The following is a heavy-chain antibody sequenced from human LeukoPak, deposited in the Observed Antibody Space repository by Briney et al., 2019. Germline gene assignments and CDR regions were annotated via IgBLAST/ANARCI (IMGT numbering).Heavy chain of an antibody. V-gene: IGHV3-30*18. CDR2: ISYDGSNK. D-gene: IGHD3-22*01. CDR1: GFTFSSYG. CDR3: AKDTSYYDSSGYYYRWFDP. J-gene: IGHJ5*02. Sequence: GGSLRLSCAASGFTFSSYGMHWVRQAPGKGLEWVAVISYDGSNKYYADSVKGRFTISRDNSKNTLYLQMNSLRAEDTAVYYCAKDTSYYDSSGYYYRWFDPWGQGTLVTVSS.